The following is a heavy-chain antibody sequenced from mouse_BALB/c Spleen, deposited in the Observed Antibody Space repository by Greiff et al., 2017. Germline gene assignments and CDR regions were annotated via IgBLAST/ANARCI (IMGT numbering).Heavy chain of an antibody. Sequence: EVQLQQSGAELVKPGASVKLSCTASGFNIKDTYMHWVKQRPEQGLEWIGRIDPANGNTKYDPKFQGKATITADTSSNTAYLQLSSLTSEDTAVYYCAREGEYYYGSSYWYFDVWGAGTTVTVSS. CDR2: IDPANGNT. J-gene: IGHJ1*01. CDR3: AREGEYYYGSSYWYFDV. CDR1: GFNIKDTY. V-gene: IGHV14-3*02. D-gene: IGHD1-1*01.